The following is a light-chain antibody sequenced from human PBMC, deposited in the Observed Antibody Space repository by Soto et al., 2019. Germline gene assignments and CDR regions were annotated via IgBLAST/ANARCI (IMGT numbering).Light chain of an antibody. J-gene: IGKJ1*01. CDR1: QSVGSW. CDR3: QQYGSSSPWT. Sequence: DIQMTQSPSTLSASVGDRVTITCRASQSVGSWLAWYQQKPGKAPKLLIYKASSLESGVPSRFSGSGSWTEFSLTISSLQPDDFASYHCQQYGSSSPWTFGQGTKVEIK. CDR2: KAS. V-gene: IGKV1-5*03.